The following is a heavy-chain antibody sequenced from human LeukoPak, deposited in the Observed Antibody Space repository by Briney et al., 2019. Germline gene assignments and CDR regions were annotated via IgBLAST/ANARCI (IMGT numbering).Heavy chain of an antibody. J-gene: IGHJ3*02. CDR1: GGSFSGYY. Sequence: PSETLSLTCAVYGGSFSGYYWRWIRQPTGKGLECIGEINHSGSTNYNPSLKSRVTISVDTSKNQFSLKLSCVTAADTAVYYCATRRFRDYYGSGRYYNGRASDIWGQGSMVTVSS. CDR2: INHSGST. D-gene: IGHD3-10*01. V-gene: IGHV4-34*01. CDR3: ATRRFRDYYGSGRYYNGRASDI.